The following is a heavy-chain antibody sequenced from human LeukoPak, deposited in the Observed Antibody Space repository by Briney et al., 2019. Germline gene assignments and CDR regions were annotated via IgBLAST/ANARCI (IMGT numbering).Heavy chain of an antibody. Sequence: GGSLRLSCAASGFSLSSYWMHWVRQAPGKGLVWVSRVNSDGSSTNYADSVKGRFTISRDNAKNTLYLQMNSLRAEDTAVYYCASRSIAARPDAFDIWGQGTMVTVSS. J-gene: IGHJ3*02. D-gene: IGHD6-6*01. CDR2: VNSDGSST. CDR3: ASRSIAARPDAFDI. V-gene: IGHV3-74*01. CDR1: GFSLSSYW.